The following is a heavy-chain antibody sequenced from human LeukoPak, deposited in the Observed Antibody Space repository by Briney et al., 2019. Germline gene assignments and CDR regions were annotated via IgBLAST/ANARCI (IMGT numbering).Heavy chain of an antibody. CDR2: IKSVIDGVTT. Sequence: GGSLRLSCAASGFTFTNAWMSWVRQAPGKGLEWVGRIKSVIDGVTTDYAAPVKGRFTISKDDSKNTLYLQMNSLKIEDTAVYYCTTFHVVLVPAARPEGVFDIWGQGTTVTVTS. D-gene: IGHD2-2*01. V-gene: IGHV3-15*01. J-gene: IGHJ3*02. CDR3: TTFHVVLVPAARPEGVFDI. CDR1: GFTFTNAW.